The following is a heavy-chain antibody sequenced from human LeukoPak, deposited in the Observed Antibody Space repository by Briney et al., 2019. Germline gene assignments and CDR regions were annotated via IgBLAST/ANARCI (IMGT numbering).Heavy chain of an antibody. J-gene: IGHJ4*02. CDR2: ISDSGST. Sequence: SETLSLTCTVSGDSISSYSWSWIRQPPGMGLEWIGNISDSGSTNSNPSLKSRVTMSVDTSKNQFSLKLSSVTAADTAVYYCARYGDYVDYWGQGTLVTVSS. V-gene: IGHV4-59*12. CDR1: GDSISSYS. D-gene: IGHD4-17*01. CDR3: ARYGDYVDY.